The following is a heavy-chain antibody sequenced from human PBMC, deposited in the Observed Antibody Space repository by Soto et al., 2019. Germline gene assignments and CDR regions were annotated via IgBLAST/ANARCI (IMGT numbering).Heavy chain of an antibody. Sequence: ASVKVSCKASGYTFTGYYMHWVRQAPGQGLEWMGWINPNSGGTNYAQKFQGRVTMTRDTSISTAYLELSRPRSDDTAVYYCARQMTTVTTMLDYWGQGTLVTVSS. CDR3: ARQMTTVTTMLDY. J-gene: IGHJ4*02. V-gene: IGHV1-2*02. CDR2: INPNSGGT. D-gene: IGHD4-17*01. CDR1: GYTFTGYY.